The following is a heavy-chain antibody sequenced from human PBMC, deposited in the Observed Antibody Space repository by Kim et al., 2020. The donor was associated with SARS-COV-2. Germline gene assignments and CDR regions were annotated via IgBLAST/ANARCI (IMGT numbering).Heavy chain of an antibody. Sequence: VKCQITIARDNSKNTLYLQMNSLRAEDTAVYYCARGGIAVAGTVSGYWGQGTLVTVSS. J-gene: IGHJ4*02. CDR3: ARGGIAVAGTVSGY. V-gene: IGHV3-30*01. D-gene: IGHD6-19*01.